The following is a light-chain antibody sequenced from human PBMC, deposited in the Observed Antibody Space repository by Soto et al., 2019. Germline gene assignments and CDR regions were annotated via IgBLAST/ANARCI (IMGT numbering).Light chain of an antibody. CDR3: SSYTSRRTYV. Sequence: QSALTQPASVSGSPGQSIAISCTGTSSDVGGYNYVSWYQQHPGKAPKLMIYDGSNRPSGVSDRFSGSKSGNTASLTISGLQPDDEADYYCSSYTSRRTYVFAAGTKLTVL. V-gene: IGLV2-14*01. CDR2: DGS. CDR1: SSDVGGYNY. J-gene: IGLJ1*01.